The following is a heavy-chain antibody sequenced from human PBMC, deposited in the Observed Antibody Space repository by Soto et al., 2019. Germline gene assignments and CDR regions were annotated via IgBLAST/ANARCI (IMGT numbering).Heavy chain of an antibody. CDR2: IYYSGST. CDR1: GGSISSSSYY. CDR3: ASTYYYDSSGYSSAFDI. J-gene: IGHJ3*02. D-gene: IGHD3-22*01. Sequence: SETLSLTCTVSGGSISSSSYYGGWIRQPPGKGLEWIGSIYYSGSTYYNPSLQSRVTISVDTSKNQFSLKLSSVTAADTAVYYCASTYYYDSSGYSSAFDIWGQGAMVTVSS. V-gene: IGHV4-39*01.